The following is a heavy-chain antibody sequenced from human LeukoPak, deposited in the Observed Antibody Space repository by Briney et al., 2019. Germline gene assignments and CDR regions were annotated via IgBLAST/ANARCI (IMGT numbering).Heavy chain of an antibody. CDR1: GFTFSSYG. D-gene: IGHD3-10*01. Sequence: GGSLRLSCAASGFTFSSYGMHWVRQAPGKGLEWVSAISGSGGSTYYADSVKGRFTISRDNSKNTLYLQMNSLRAEDTAVYYCVKENREYYGSGSIPGEPFGSWGQGTLVTVSS. J-gene: IGHJ4*02. CDR3: VKENREYYGSGSIPGEPFGS. V-gene: IGHV3-23*01. CDR2: ISGSGGST.